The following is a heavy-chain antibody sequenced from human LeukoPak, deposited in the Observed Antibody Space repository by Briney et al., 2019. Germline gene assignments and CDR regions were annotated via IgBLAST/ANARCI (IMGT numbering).Heavy chain of an antibody. CDR3: IMAAAIVNAFDI. D-gene: IGHD2-2*01. V-gene: IGHV4-39*03. Sequence: LETLSLTCSVSGDSISRSDSYWDWIRQPPGKGLEWIGTIYYSGRTYYSPSLKSRVTISVDTSKNQFSLKLSSVTAADTAVYYGIMAAAIVNAFDIWGQGTMVTVSS. J-gene: IGHJ3*02. CDR2: IYYSGRT. CDR1: GDSISRSDSY.